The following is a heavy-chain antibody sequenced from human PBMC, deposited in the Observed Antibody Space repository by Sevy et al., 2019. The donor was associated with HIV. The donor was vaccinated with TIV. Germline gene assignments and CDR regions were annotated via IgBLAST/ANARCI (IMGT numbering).Heavy chain of an antibody. CDR2: INSDGSST. V-gene: IGHV3-74*01. D-gene: IGHD3-22*01. J-gene: IGHJ4*02. Sequence: GGSLRLSCAASGFTFSSYWMHWVRQAPGKGLVWVSRINSDGSSTTYADSVKGRFTISRDNAKNTLYLQMNSLRAEDTAVYYCARGDSSGYYFYYFYYWGQGTLVTVSS. CDR3: ARGDSSGYYFYYFYY. CDR1: GFTFSSYW.